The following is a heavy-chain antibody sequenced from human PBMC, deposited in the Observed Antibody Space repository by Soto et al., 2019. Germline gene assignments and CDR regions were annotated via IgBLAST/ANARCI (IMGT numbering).Heavy chain of an antibody. CDR1: GFTFSCDS. Sequence: PGRSLRLSCAASGFTFSCDSMNWVRQAPGKGLEWVSSISTTSTYIYYADSVKGRFTISRDNANNSLHLQMNSLRAEDTAVYYCTRDYVMDVWGQGTTVTVSS. CDR3: TRDYVMDV. CDR2: ISTTSTYI. V-gene: IGHV3-21*01. J-gene: IGHJ6*02.